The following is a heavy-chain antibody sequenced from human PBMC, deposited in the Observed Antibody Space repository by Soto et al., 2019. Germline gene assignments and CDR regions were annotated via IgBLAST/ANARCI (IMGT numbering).Heavy chain of an antibody. V-gene: IGHV3-73*02. D-gene: IGHD4-17*01. J-gene: IGHJ4*02. CDR3: TRLGVVTTVTAIDY. Sequence: EVQLVESGGGLVQPGGSLKLSCAASGFTFSGSAMHWVRQASGKGLEWVGRIRSKANSYATAYAASVKGRFTISRDDSKNTAYLQMNSLKTEDTAVYYCTRLGVVTTVTAIDYWGQGTLVTVSS. CDR2: IRSKANSYAT. CDR1: GFTFSGSA.